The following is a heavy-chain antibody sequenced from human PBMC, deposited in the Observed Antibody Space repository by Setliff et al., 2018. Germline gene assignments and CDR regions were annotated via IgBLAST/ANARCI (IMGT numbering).Heavy chain of an antibody. D-gene: IGHD3-3*01. Sequence: VKVSCKSSGYTFINFHLHWVRLAPGQGLQWMGMVNPSGGHPGYAQKFQGRVTMTRNTSISTAYMELSSLRSEDTAVYYCARGPSPYYDFWSGYYFHYYYYMDVWGKGTTVTVSS. CDR2: VNPSGGHP. CDR3: ARGPSPYYDFWSGYYFHYYYYMDV. J-gene: IGHJ6*03. V-gene: IGHV1-8*02. CDR1: GYTFINFH.